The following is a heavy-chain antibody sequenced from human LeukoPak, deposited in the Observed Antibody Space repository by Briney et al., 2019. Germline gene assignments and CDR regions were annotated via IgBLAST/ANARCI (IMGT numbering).Heavy chain of an antibody. Sequence: SETLSLTCSVSGGSISNYWSWIRQPPGKGLEWIGYMYYSGSTNYNPSLKSRVTMSVDTSKNQFSLKLSSVTAADTAVYYCAREGSITMIVVPIAGYFDYWGQGTLVTVSS. CDR3: AREGSITMIVVPIAGYFDY. CDR2: MYYSGST. D-gene: IGHD3-22*01. CDR1: GGSISNY. J-gene: IGHJ4*02. V-gene: IGHV4-59*12.